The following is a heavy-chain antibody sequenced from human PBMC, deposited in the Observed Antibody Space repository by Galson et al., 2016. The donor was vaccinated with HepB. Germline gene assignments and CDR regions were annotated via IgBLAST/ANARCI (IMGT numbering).Heavy chain of an antibody. CDR1: GFTVSSNY. Sequence: SGFTVSSNYMTWVRQAPGKGLEWVSVILTSGGTNYADSVKGRFTISRDNSKNTLYLQMNSLRPEDTAVYYCAREGDYHAALAVWGKGTTVAVSS. J-gene: IGHJ6*04. CDR3: AREGDYHAALAV. V-gene: IGHV3-66*03. D-gene: IGHD4-17*01. CDR2: ILTSGGT.